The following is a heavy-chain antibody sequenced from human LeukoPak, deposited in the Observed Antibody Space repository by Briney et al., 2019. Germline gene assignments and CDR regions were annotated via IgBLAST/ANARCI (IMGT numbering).Heavy chain of an antibody. CDR1: GGSISSYY. CDR2: IYYSGST. D-gene: IGHD5-18*01. J-gene: IGHJ4*02. Sequence: PSETLSLTCTVSGGSISSYYWSWIRQPPGKGLEWIGYIYYSGSTNYNPSLKGRVTISVDTSKNQFSLKLSSVTAADTAVYYCARDRIQLDYWGQGTLVTVSS. V-gene: IGHV4-59*01. CDR3: ARDRIQLDY.